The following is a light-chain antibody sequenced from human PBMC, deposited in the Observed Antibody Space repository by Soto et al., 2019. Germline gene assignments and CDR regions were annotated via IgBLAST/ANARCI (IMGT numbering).Light chain of an antibody. CDR2: GAS. V-gene: IGKV3D-15*01. CDR1: QSVNIY. J-gene: IGKJ4*01. Sequence: ETVMTQSPATLSVSPGERATLSCRASQSVNIYLAWYQQKPGQAPRLLIFGASYRATGIPARFSGSGSGTEFNLTISSLQSEDFVVYFCQQYDDWLRLTFGGGTKVDIK. CDR3: QQYDDWLRLT.